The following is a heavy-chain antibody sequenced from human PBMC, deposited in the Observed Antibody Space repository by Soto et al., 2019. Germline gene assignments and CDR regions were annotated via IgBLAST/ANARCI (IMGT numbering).Heavy chain of an antibody. CDR1: GGSISSSNW. D-gene: IGHD6-13*01. CDR2: IYHSGST. Sequence: QVQLQESGPGLVKPSGTLSLTCAVSGGSISSSNWWSWVRQPPGKGLEWIGEIYHSGSTNYHPSLKSRVTISVDKSKNQCSLKLSSVTAADTAVYYCARDGGAAAGYYYGMDVWGQGTTVTVSS. V-gene: IGHV4-4*02. J-gene: IGHJ6*02. CDR3: ARDGGAAAGYYYGMDV.